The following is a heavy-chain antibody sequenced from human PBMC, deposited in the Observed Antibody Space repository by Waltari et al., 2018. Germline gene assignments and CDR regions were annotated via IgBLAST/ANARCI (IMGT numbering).Heavy chain of an antibody. V-gene: IGHV4-34*01. CDR3: VTQGQSTVPKKDFHH. Sequence: QVQLQQWGAGLLKPSETLSLTCAVYSGSFSGYYWSWIRQPPGKGLEWIGEVNHSGSTNYSPSLKSRVTISVDTSKNQFSLKLTSVTAADTAVYYCVTQGQSTVPKKDFHHWGQGTLVIVSS. CDR2: VNHSGST. D-gene: IGHD4-17*01. CDR1: SGSFSGYY. J-gene: IGHJ1*01.